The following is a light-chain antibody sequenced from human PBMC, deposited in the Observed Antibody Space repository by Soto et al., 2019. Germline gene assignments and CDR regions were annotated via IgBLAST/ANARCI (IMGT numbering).Light chain of an antibody. CDR1: QSVSTT. J-gene: IGKJ2*01. Sequence: EIVMTQSPATLSVSPGESATLSCRARQSVSTTLAWYQQKPGQAPRLLIYGASTRATGIPARFSGSGSETEFTLTISSLQSEDSAVYYCQQYNDWRMYTFGQGTNLEIK. CDR2: GAS. V-gene: IGKV3-15*01. CDR3: QQYNDWRMYT.